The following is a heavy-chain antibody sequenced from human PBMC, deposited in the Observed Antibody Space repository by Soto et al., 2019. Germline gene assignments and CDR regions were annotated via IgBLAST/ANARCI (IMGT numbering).Heavy chain of an antibody. V-gene: IGHV4-61*01. J-gene: IGHJ4*02. CDR3: ARSGAGSGWL. CDR2: VYYTGST. CDR1: GGSVSSGHYY. Sequence: QVQLQESGPGLVKPSETLSLTCTVSGGSVSSGHYYWSWSRQPPGKGLEWIGFVYYTGSTKYKSSLKSRVTRSLDTSKNQFSLKLTSVTAADTAVYYCARSGAGSGWLGGQGTLVTVSS. D-gene: IGHD6-19*01.